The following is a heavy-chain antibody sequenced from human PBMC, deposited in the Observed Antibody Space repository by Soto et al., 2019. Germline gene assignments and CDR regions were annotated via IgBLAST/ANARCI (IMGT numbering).Heavy chain of an antibody. Sequence: SETLSLTCTVSGGSLSFYYWSWIRQPPGKGLEWIGYIYHRGSTNYTPSLKSRVTISVDTSKNQFSLKLSSVTAADTAVYYCARGLTTVTTVRFYDYWGQGTLVTVSS. CDR2: IYHRGST. CDR3: ARGLTTVTTVRFYDY. CDR1: GGSLSFYY. J-gene: IGHJ4*02. D-gene: IGHD4-17*01. V-gene: IGHV4-59*12.